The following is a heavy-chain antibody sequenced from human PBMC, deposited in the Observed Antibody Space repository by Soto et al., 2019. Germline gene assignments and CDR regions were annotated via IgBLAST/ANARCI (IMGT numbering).Heavy chain of an antibody. V-gene: IGHV3-23*01. CDR1: GFTFSSYA. CDR3: AKDSWIVVANHDY. J-gene: IGHJ4*02. Sequence: HPGGSLRLSCAASGFTFSSYAMSWVRQAPGKGLEWVSAISGSGGSTYYADSVKGRFTISRVNSKNTLYLQMNSLRAEDTAVYYCAKDSWIVVANHDYWGQGTLVTVSS. CDR2: ISGSGGST. D-gene: IGHD3-22*01.